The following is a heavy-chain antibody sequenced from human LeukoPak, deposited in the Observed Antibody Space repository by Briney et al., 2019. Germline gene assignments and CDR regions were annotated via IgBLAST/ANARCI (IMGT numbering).Heavy chain of an antibody. Sequence: PGGSLRLSCAVSGFTFSNYAMSWVRQAPGKGLEWVAHIKEDGGEKHYVDPVKGRFTISRDNAKNSLYLQMNSLRAEDTAMYYCVRDRGYCSGGTCYALWDYWGQGTLVTVSS. J-gene: IGHJ4*02. CDR1: GFTFSNYA. CDR2: IKEDGGEK. CDR3: VRDRGYCSGGTCYALWDY. V-gene: IGHV3-7*01. D-gene: IGHD2-15*01.